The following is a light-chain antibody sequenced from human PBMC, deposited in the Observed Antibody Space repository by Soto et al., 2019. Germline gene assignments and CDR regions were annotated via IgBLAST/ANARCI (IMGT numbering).Light chain of an antibody. Sequence: QSVLTQPASVSGSPGQSITISCTGTSYDVGGYNYVSWYQQHPGTAPKLMIYEVTNRPSGVSNRFSGSKSGNTASLTISGLQAEDEADYYCSSYTYSSTLVFGGGTQLTVL. J-gene: IGLJ3*02. CDR1: SYDVGGYNY. CDR3: SSYTYSSTLV. CDR2: EVT. V-gene: IGLV2-14*01.